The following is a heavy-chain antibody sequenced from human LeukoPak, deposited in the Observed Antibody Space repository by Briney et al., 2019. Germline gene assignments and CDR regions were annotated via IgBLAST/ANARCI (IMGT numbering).Heavy chain of an antibody. CDR3: AKAVAPAAIPDY. CDR2: ISYDGSNK. Sequence: GGSLRLSCAASGFTFSSYGMRWVRQAPGKGLEWVAVISYDGSNKYYADSVKGRFTISRDNSKNTLYLQMNSLRAEDTAVYYCAKAVAPAAIPDYWGQGTLVTVSS. CDR1: GFTFSSYG. J-gene: IGHJ4*02. V-gene: IGHV3-30*18. D-gene: IGHD2-2*01.